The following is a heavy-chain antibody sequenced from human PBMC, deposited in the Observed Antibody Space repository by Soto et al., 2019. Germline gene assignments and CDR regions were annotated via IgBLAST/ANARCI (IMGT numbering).Heavy chain of an antibody. CDR2: TYYRSKLYN. CDR3: ARFSSGEQWLVGGYYYYGMDV. CDR1: GDSVSSNSAA. D-gene: IGHD6-19*01. J-gene: IGHJ6*02. Sequence: SQTLSLTFAISGDSVSSNSAAWNCISQSPSRGLEWLGRTYYRSKLYNDYAVSVKSRITINPDTSKNQFSLQLNSVTPEDTAVYYCARFSSGEQWLVGGYYYYGMDVWGQGTTVTVSS. V-gene: IGHV6-1*01.